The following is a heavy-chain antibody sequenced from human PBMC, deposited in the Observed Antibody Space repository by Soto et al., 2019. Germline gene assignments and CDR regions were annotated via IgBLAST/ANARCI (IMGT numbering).Heavy chain of an antibody. CDR3: APGQSIYYFDY. V-gene: IGHV4-39*01. J-gene: IGHJ4*02. D-gene: IGHD3-10*01. Sequence: QLQLQESGPGLMKPSETLSLTCTVSGGSISSSSYYWGWIRQPPGKGLEWIGSIYYSGSTYYNPSLKSRVTISVDTSKNQFSLKLSSVTAADTAVYYCAPGQSIYYFDYWGQGTLVTVSS. CDR1: GGSISSSSYY. CDR2: IYYSGST.